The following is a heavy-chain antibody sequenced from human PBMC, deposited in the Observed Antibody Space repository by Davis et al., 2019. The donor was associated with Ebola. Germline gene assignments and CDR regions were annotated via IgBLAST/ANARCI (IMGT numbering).Heavy chain of an antibody. CDR2: IYYSGST. D-gene: IGHD2/OR15-2a*01. Sequence: MPSETLSLTCTASGGSISSYYWSWIRQPPGKGLEWIGYIYYSGSTNYNPSLKSRVTISVDTSKNQFSLKLSSVTAADTAVYYCARTVLQGWFDPWSQGTLVTVSS. CDR3: ARTVLQGWFDP. J-gene: IGHJ5*02. V-gene: IGHV4-59*01. CDR1: GGSISSYY.